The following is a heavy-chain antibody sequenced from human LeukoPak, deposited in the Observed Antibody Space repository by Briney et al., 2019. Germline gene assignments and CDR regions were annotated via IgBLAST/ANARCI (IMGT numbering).Heavy chain of an antibody. J-gene: IGHJ4*02. D-gene: IGHD7-27*01. CDR3: ARLPIWGSWAGGYFDY. Sequence: GASVKVSCKASGYTFTSYYMHWVRQAPGQGLEWMGIINPSGGSTSYAQKFQGRVTMTRDTSTSTVYMELSSLRSEDTAVYYCARLPIWGSWAGGYFDYWGQGTLVTVSS. V-gene: IGHV1-46*01. CDR2: INPSGGST. CDR1: GYTFTSYY.